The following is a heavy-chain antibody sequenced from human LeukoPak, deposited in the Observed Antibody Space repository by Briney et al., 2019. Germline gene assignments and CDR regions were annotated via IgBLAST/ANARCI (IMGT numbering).Heavy chain of an antibody. CDR3: GKRPELQPNAFDI. J-gene: IGHJ3*02. Sequence: GGSLRLSCAASGFTFSSYAMSWVRQAPGKGLEWVSAISSSSGSTYYADSVKGRFTISRDNSKNTLYLQMNSLRAEDTAVYYCGKRPELQPNAFDIWGEGTMVTVSS. CDR1: GFTFSSYA. D-gene: IGHD3-10*01. V-gene: IGHV3-23*01. CDR2: ISSSSGST.